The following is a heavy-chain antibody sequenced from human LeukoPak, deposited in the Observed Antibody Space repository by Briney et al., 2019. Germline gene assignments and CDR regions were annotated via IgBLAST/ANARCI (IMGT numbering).Heavy chain of an antibody. J-gene: IGHJ5*02. CDR2: TYYRSTWYN. CDR1: GDSVSSNSVT. V-gene: IGHV6-1*01. D-gene: IGHD2-2*01. CDR3: ARRLTQYDCFDP. Sequence: QTLSLTCAISGDSVSSNSVTWNWIRQSPSRGLEWLGRTYYRSTWYNDYAVSVRGRITVNPDTSKNQFSLHLNSVTPEDTAVYYCARRLTQYDCFDPWGQGILVTVSS.